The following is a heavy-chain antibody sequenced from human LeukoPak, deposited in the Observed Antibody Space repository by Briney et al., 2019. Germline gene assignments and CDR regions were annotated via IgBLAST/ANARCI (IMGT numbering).Heavy chain of an antibody. J-gene: IGHJ4*02. CDR1: GYTFTSYD. Sequence: GASVKVSCKASGYTFTSYDINWVRQATGQGLEWMGWMNPNSGNTGYAQKFQGRVTMTTDTSTSTAYMELRSLRSDDTAVYYCARDLDYGDQRGGYYFDYWGQGTLVTVSS. V-gene: IGHV1-8*01. CDR2: MNPNSGNT. D-gene: IGHD4-17*01. CDR3: ARDLDYGDQRGGYYFDY.